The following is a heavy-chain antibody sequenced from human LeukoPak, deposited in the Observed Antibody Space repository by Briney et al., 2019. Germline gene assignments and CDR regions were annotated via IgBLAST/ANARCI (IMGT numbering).Heavy chain of an antibody. J-gene: IGHJ4*02. V-gene: IGHV1-3*02. CDR2: TNGATGNT. CDR3: ARCPGGNARTWLDY. D-gene: IGHD1-14*01. CDR1: GYTFTDYA. Sequence: ASVKVSCKASGYTFTDYALHWVRQAPGQRLEWMGWTNGATGNTRFSQDFQDRLTITIDTSASTAYRELSSLRSEDTAVYYCARCPGGNARTWLDYWGQGTLVTVSS.